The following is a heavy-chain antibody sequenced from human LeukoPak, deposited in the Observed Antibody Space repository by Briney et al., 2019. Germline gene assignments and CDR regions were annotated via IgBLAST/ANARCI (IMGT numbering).Heavy chain of an antibody. CDR1: GYTFTDYY. CDR2: VDPEDGET. D-gene: IGHD1-14*01. Sequence: ATVKISCKASGYTFTDYYIHWVQQAPGKGLEWMGRVDPEDGETIKAENFQGRVTISADTSTDTAYLELISLRSEDTAVYYCATRTSVGWYHHWGQGTLLTVSS. CDR3: ATRTSVGWYHH. V-gene: IGHV1-69-2*01. J-gene: IGHJ5*02.